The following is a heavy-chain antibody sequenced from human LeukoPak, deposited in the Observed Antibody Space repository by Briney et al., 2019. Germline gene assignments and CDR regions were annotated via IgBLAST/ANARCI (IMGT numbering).Heavy chain of an antibody. CDR2: IYYSGST. Sequence: SETLSLTCTVSGGSISSSSYYWGWIRQPPGRGLEWIGSIYYSGSTYYNPSLKSRVTISVDTSKNQFSLKLSSVTAADTAVYFCARVAAAGNYYFDYWGQGTLVTVSS. J-gene: IGHJ4*02. D-gene: IGHD6-13*01. V-gene: IGHV4-39*07. CDR1: GGSISSSSYY. CDR3: ARVAAAGNYYFDY.